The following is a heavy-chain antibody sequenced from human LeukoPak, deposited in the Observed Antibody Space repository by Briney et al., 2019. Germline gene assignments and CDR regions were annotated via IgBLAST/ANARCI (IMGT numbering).Heavy chain of an antibody. J-gene: IGHJ4*02. CDR1: GYSIRSGYQ. CDR2: INYSGRT. Sequence: SETRSLTCSVSGYSIRSGYQWGWIRQAPGKGLEWIGSINYSGRTYDNPSLKSRVTISIDTSKNQIFLKLRSTTAADTAHYYCARAEINDYNRYWGQGILVIVSS. CDR3: ARAEINDYNRY. V-gene: IGHV4-38-2*01. D-gene: IGHD4-11*01.